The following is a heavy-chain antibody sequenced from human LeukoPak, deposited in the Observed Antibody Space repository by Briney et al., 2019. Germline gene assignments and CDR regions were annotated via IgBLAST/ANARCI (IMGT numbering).Heavy chain of an antibody. D-gene: IGHD3-10*01. CDR1: GGSFSGYY. CDR2: INHSGST. CDR3: ARHYYGSGSYYTQSIYYYYYMDV. J-gene: IGHJ6*03. Sequence: SETLSLTCAVYGGSFSGYYWSWIRQPPGKGLEWIGEINHSGSTSYNPSLKSRVTISVDTSKNQFSLKLSSVTAADTAVYYCARHYYGSGSYYTQSIYYYYYMDVWGKGTTVTISS. V-gene: IGHV4-34*01.